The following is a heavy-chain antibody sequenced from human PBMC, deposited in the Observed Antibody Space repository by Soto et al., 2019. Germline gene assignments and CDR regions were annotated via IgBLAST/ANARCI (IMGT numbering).Heavy chain of an antibody. D-gene: IGHD6-13*01. CDR2: IYYSGST. J-gene: IGHJ4*02. CDR3: ARADRSSSSWYYFDY. Sequence: SETLSLTCTVSGGSISSYYWSWIRQPPGKGLEWIGYIYYSGSTNYNPSLKSRVTISVDTSKNQFSLKLSSVTAADTAVYYCARADRSSSSWYYFDYWGQGTLVTVS. CDR1: GGSISSYY. V-gene: IGHV4-59*01.